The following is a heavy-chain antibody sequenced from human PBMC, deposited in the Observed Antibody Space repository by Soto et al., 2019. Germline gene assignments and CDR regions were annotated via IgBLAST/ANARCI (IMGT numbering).Heavy chain of an antibody. J-gene: IGHJ4*02. D-gene: IGHD3-10*01. Sequence: GGSLRLSCAASEFTFSNYAMSWVRQAPGKGLEWVSSISDNGGTTTYADSVKGRFTISRDNAKNTLYLQMNGLRAEDTAVYYCARWFTYGNFDYFDYWGQGTQVTVSS. CDR2: ISDNGGTT. CDR3: ARWFTYGNFDYFDY. CDR1: EFTFSNYA. V-gene: IGHV3-23*01.